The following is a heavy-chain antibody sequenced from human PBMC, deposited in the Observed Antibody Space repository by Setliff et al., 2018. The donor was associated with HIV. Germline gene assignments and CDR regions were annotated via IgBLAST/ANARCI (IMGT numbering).Heavy chain of an antibody. CDR1: GGSISSSSYY. CDR3: ARRGRIAVAGGFDY. V-gene: IGHV4-39*01. Sequence: SETLSLTCTVSGGSISSSSYYWGWIRQPPGKGLEWIGSIYYSGSTYYNPSLKSRVTISVDTSENQFSLKLSSVTAADTAVYYCARRGRIAVAGGFDYWGQGTLVTVSS. CDR2: IYYSGST. J-gene: IGHJ4*02. D-gene: IGHD6-19*01.